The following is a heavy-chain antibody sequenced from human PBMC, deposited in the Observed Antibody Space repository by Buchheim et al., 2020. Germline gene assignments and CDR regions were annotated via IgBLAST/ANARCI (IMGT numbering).Heavy chain of an antibody. CDR1: GFTFSSYA. Sequence: EVQLLESGGGLVQPGGSLRLSCAASGFTFSSYAMSWVRQAPGKGLEWVSAISGSGGSTYYADSVKGRFPISRDNSKNTRYLQMNSLRAEDTAVYYCAKIAAAVLYYYYYGMDVWGQGTT. CDR2: ISGSGGST. J-gene: IGHJ6*02. V-gene: IGHV3-23*01. D-gene: IGHD6-13*01. CDR3: AKIAAAVLYYYYYGMDV.